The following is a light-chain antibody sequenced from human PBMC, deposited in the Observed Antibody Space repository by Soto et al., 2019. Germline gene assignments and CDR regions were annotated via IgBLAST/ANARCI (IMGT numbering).Light chain of an antibody. CDR1: QDINNY. J-gene: IGKJ4*01. CDR2: DAS. Sequence: DIQMTQSPSSLSASVGDRVTITCQASQDINNYLNWYQQKPGKAPKLLIYDASNLETGVPSRFSGSGSGTDFTFTISRLQPEDIATYYCQQYDNLPLTFGGGTKVEIK. V-gene: IGKV1-33*01. CDR3: QQYDNLPLT.